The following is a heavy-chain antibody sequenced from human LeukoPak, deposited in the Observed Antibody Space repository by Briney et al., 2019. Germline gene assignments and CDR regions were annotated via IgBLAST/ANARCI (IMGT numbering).Heavy chain of an antibody. CDR1: GGSFDDYG. J-gene: IGHJ4*02. Sequence: GGSLRLSCAASGGSFDDYGLTWVRQAPGKGLELVSGINWNGDSTDYADSVKGRFTISRDNAKNSLYLQMNSLRAEDTALYYCARDLRVVITGSFDSWGQGTLVTVSS. CDR2: INWNGDST. D-gene: IGHD3-22*01. CDR3: ARDLRVVITGSFDS. V-gene: IGHV3-20*04.